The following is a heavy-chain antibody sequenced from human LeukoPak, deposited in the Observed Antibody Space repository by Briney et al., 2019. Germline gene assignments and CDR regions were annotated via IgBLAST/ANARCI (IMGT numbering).Heavy chain of an antibody. D-gene: IGHD2-2*01. V-gene: IGHV1-18*01. J-gene: IGHJ4*02. CDR2: ISAYNGNT. CDR3: ARDLARIIPAATTFDY. CDR1: GYTFTSYG. Sequence: ASAKVSCKASGYTFTSYGISWVRQAPGQGLEWMGWISAYNGNTNYTQKLQGRVTMTTDTSTSTAYMELRSLRSDDTAVYYCARDLARIIPAATTFDYWGQGTLVTVSS.